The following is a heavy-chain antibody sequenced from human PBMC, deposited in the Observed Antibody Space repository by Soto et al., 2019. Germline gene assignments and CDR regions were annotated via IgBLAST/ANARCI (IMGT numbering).Heavy chain of an antibody. J-gene: IGHJ5*02. V-gene: IGHV4-59*08. CDR3: ARHSHSGYDYTEFAP. Sequence: PSETLSLTCTVSGVSIRSYYWSWIRQPPGKGLEWIGYIYYSGSTNYNPSLKSRVTISVDTSKNQFSLILSSVTAADTAVYYCARHSHSGYDYTEFAPWGQGTLVTVSS. CDR1: GVSIRSYY. CDR2: IYYSGST. D-gene: IGHD5-12*01.